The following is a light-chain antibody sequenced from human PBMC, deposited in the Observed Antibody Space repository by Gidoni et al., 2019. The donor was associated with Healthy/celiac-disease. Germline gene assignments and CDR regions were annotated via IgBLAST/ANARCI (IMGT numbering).Light chain of an antibody. CDR1: SSNMGNNY. CDR3: GTWDSSLSARV. J-gene: IGLJ1*01. V-gene: IGLV1-51*01. Sequence: QSVLTQPPSVSAAPGQKVTISCSGSSSNMGNNYVSWYQQLPGTAPKLLIYDNNKRPSGIPDRFSGSKSGTSATLGITGLQTGDEADYYCGTWDSSLSARVFGTGTKVTVL. CDR2: DNN.